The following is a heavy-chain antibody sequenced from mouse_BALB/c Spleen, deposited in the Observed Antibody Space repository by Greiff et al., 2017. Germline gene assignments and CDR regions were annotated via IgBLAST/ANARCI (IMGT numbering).Heavy chain of an antibody. CDR1: GFTFSSYG. D-gene: IGHD2-1*01. CDR3: AIYYSYAMDY. Sequence: VQLVESGGDLVKPGGSLKLSCAASGFTFSSYGMSWVRQTPDKRLEWVATISSGGSYTYYPDSVKGRFTISRDNAKNTLYLQMSSLKSEDTAMYYCAIYYSYAMDYWGQGTSVTVSS. V-gene: IGHV5-6*01. CDR2: ISSGGSYT. J-gene: IGHJ4*01.